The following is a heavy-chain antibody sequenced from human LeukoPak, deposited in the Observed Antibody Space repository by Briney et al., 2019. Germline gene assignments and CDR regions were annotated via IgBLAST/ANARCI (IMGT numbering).Heavy chain of an antibody. J-gene: IGHJ4*02. Sequence: PSETLSLTCTVSGGSISSYYWSWIRQPPGEGLEWIGYIYYSGSTNYSPSLKSRVTISVDTSKNQFSLKLSSVTAADTAVYYCARFYDSSGFDYWGQGTLVTVSS. CDR1: GGSISSYY. D-gene: IGHD3-22*01. V-gene: IGHV4-59*01. CDR2: IYYSGST. CDR3: ARFYDSSGFDY.